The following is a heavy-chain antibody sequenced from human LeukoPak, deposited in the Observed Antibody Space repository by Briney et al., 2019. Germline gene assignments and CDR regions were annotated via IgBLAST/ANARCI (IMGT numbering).Heavy chain of an antibody. CDR3: ARSRPGSWYSGYGMDV. J-gene: IGHJ6*02. CDR2: IYTSGST. Sequence: SETLSLTCAVSGGSISSYYWSWIRQPAGKGLEWIGRIYTSGSTNYNPSLKSRVTMSVDTSENQFSLKLSSVTAADTAVYYCARSRPGSWYSGYGMDVWGQGTTVTVSS. D-gene: IGHD6-13*01. CDR1: GGSISSYY. V-gene: IGHV4-4*07.